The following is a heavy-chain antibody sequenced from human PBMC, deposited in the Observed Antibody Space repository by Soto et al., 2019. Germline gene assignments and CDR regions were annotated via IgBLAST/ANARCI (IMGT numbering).Heavy chain of an antibody. CDR3: ARGRCSATYCYSNCAS. Sequence: QVQLQQWGAGLLKPSETLSLTCAVYGGSFSGYYWSWIRQPPGKGLEWIGEINHSGSTNYNPSLKSRVTMSADTSKGQCSLKLSAVTAADTAVYYCARGRCSATYCYSNCASWGQGTLVTVSS. CDR2: INHSGST. CDR1: GGSFSGYY. V-gene: IGHV4-34*01. J-gene: IGHJ4*02. D-gene: IGHD2-15*01.